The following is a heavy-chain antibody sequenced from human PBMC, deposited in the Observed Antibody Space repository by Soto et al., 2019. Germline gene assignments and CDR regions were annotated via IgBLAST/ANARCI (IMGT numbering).Heavy chain of an antibody. Sequence: ASVKVSCKASGYSFSSYGISWVPQAPGQGLEWMGWISAYNGNTKYAQKLQGRVTMTTDTSTSTAYMELRSLRSDDTAVYCCARDLAVALIDYWGQGTLVTVSS. CDR1: GYSFSSYG. J-gene: IGHJ4*02. CDR2: ISAYNGNT. CDR3: ARDLAVALIDY. D-gene: IGHD6-19*01. V-gene: IGHV1-18*01.